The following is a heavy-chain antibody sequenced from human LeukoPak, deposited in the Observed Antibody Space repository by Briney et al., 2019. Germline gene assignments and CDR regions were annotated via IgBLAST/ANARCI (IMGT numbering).Heavy chain of an antibody. J-gene: IGHJ3*02. CDR1: GGSFSGYY. CDR3: AKSNGYGLVDI. CDR2: IFYSGST. V-gene: IGHV4-34*12. Sequence: SETLSLTCTVYGGSFSGYYWSWIRQPPGKGLEWIGNIFYSGSTYYSPSLKSRVTISLDTSRNQFSLKLNSVTAADTAVYYCAKSNGYGLVDIWGQGTMVTVSS. D-gene: IGHD3-10*01.